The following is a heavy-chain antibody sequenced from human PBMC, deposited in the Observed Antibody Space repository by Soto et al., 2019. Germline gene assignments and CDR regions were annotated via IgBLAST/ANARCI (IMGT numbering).Heavy chain of an antibody. V-gene: IGHV3-30*18. J-gene: IGHJ6*02. CDR3: TKDRQPLAFGYGLDV. D-gene: IGHD2-21*01. CDR2: TSYDGTYT. CDR1: GFTFNLFA. Sequence: QVHLVESGGGVVQPGSSLRLSCAASGFTFNLFAMHWVRQAPGKGLEWVATTSYDGTYTFYAGSVEGRFTISRDDSNDTVFLLLSGLRPEDTAVYYCTKDRQPLAFGYGLDVWGQGTTVTVSS.